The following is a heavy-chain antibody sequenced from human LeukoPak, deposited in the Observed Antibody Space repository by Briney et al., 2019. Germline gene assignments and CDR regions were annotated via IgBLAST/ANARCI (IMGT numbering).Heavy chain of an antibody. CDR2: ISAYNGNT. Sequence: GASVKVSCKASGYTFTSYDINWARQATGQGLEWMGWISAYNGNTNYAQKLQGRVTMTTDTSTSTAYMELRSLRSDDTAVYYCARDEKVAFDIWGQGTMVTVSS. V-gene: IGHV1-18*01. J-gene: IGHJ3*02. CDR3: ARDEKVAFDI. CDR1: GYTFTSYD.